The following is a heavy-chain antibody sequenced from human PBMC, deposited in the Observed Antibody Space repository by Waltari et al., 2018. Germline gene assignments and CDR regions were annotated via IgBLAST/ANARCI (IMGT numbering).Heavy chain of an antibody. Sequence: EVQLVESGGGVVRPGGSLRLSCAASGFTFDDYAMSWVRQAPGKGLEWVSGINWNGGSTGYADSVKGRFTISRDNSKNTVYLQMNTLRAEDTALYYCAKDRGSIWYGGFDYWGQGTLVSVSS. J-gene: IGHJ4*02. CDR1: GFTFDDYA. D-gene: IGHD6-13*01. CDR2: INWNGGST. CDR3: AKDRGSIWYGGFDY. V-gene: IGHV3-20*04.